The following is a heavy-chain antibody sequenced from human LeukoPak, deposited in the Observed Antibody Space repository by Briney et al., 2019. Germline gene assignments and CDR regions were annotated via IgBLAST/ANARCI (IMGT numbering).Heavy chain of an antibody. CDR1: GGSISSYY. CDR2: IYYSGST. V-gene: IGHV4-59*08. D-gene: IGHD5-18*01. Sequence: PETLSLTCTFSGGSISSYYWSWIRQPPGKGLEWIGYIYYSGSTNYNPSLKSRVTISLDTSKNQFSLKLTSVTAADTAVYYCASGDTAMVTLDSWGQGTLVTVSS. CDR3: ASGDTAMVTLDS. J-gene: IGHJ4*02.